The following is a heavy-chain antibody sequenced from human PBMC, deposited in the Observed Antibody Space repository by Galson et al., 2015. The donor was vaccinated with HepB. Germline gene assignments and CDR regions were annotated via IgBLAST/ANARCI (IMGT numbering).Heavy chain of an antibody. Sequence: SLRLSCAASGFTVSSNYMSWVRQAPGKGLEWVSVIYNGGSTYYADSVKGRFTISRDNSKNTLYLQMNSLRAEDTAVYYCAGGYCSGGSCSAGLDYWGQGTLVTVSS. V-gene: IGHV3-66*01. CDR3: AGGYCSGGSCSAGLDY. J-gene: IGHJ4*02. CDR2: IYNGGST. D-gene: IGHD2-15*01. CDR1: GFTVSSNY.